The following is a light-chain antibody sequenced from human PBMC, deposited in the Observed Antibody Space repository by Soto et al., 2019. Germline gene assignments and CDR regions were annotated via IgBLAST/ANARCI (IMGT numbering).Light chain of an antibody. CDR2: GAS. CDR1: QSVSSH. CDR3: QQYHDWPLT. V-gene: IGKV3-15*01. J-gene: IGKJ4*01. Sequence: EIVLTQSTGTLSFSPWERSTLSFRASQSVSSHLAWYQQNPGQAPRLLIYGASTRATGIPARFSGSGSSTEFTLTISSLQSEDFAVYYCQQYHDWPLTFGGGTKVDIK.